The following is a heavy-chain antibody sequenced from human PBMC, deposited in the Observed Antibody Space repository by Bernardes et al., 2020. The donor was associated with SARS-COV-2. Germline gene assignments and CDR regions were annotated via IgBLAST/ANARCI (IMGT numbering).Heavy chain of an antibody. CDR3: ARHQYYDSRGYYLYYFDY. CDR2: IYYSGST. V-gene: IGHV4-39*01. Sequence: SETLSLTCTVSGGSISSSSYYWGWIRQPPGKGLEWIGNIYYSGSTYYNPSLKSRVTISVDTSKNQFSLKLSSVTAADTAVYYCARHQYYDSRGYYLYYFDYWGQGTLVTVSS. CDR1: GGSISSSSYY. D-gene: IGHD3-22*01. J-gene: IGHJ4*02.